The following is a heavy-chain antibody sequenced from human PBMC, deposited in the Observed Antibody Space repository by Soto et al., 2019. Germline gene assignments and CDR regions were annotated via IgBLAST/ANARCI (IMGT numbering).Heavy chain of an antibody. CDR3: ARAGDYYETSGAYYGYFDY. J-gene: IGHJ4*02. CDR1: GGSISSYY. D-gene: IGHD3-22*01. Sequence: SETLSLTCTVSGGSISSYYWNWIRQPPGKGLEWIGYIYYSGNTNYSPSLKSRVAISLDTSKKQFSLKLSSVTAADTAVYYCARAGDYYETSGAYYGYFDYWGQGTLVTVSS. CDR2: IYYSGNT. V-gene: IGHV4-59*01.